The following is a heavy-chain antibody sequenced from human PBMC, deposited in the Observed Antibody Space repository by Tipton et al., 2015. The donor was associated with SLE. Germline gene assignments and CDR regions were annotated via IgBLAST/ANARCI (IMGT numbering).Heavy chain of an antibody. D-gene: IGHD3-22*01. Sequence: QLVQSGAEVKKPGASVKVSCKASGYTFTGYGISWVRQAPGQGLEWMGWISAYNGNTNYAQKLQGRVTMTTDTSTSTAYMELRSLRSDDTAVYYCARDRAYYDSSGYPDYWGQGTLVTVSS. CDR1: GYTFTGYG. V-gene: IGHV1-18*01. J-gene: IGHJ4*02. CDR2: ISAYNGNT. CDR3: ARDRAYYDSSGYPDY.